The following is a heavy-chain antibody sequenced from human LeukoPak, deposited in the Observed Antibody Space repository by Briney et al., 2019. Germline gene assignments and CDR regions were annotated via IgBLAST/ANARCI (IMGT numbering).Heavy chain of an antibody. CDR1: GFTVSGNY. J-gene: IGHJ6*03. Sequence: GGSLRLSCVASGFTVSGNYMSWVRQAPGKGLEWVSLIYSGGTTYYADSVQGRFTISRDSSKNTLYLQMNSLRAEDTAVYYRARDRVVRGYSSYYTDVWGKGTTVTVSS. CDR3: ARDRVVRGYSSYYTDV. D-gene: IGHD3-10*01. CDR2: IYSGGTT. V-gene: IGHV3-53*01.